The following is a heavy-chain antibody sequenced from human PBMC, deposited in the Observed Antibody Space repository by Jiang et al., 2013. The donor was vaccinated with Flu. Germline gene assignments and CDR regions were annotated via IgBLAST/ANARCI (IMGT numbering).Heavy chain of an antibody. J-gene: IGHJ5*02. D-gene: IGHD2-2*02. CDR2: INHSGST. CDR3: ARGRDIVVVPAAIGFDP. V-gene: IGHV4-34*01. Sequence: LLKPSETLSLTCGVYGESFSVYRESFSAYYWSWIRQPPGKGLEWIGEINHSGSTNYNPSLKSRVTISVDTSKNQFSLKLSSVTAADTAVYYCARGRDIVVVPAAIGFDPWGQGTLVTVSS. CDR1: GESFSVYRESFSAYY.